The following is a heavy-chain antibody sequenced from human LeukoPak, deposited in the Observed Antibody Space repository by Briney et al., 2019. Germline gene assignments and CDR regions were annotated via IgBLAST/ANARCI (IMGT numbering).Heavy chain of an antibody. CDR2: INHSGST. CDR1: GFTFSSYA. D-gene: IGHD2-21*02. V-gene: IGHV4-34*01. Sequence: PGGSLRLSCAASGFTFSSYAMSWIRQPPGKGLEWIGEINHSGSTNYNPSLKSRVTISVDTSKNQFSLKLSSVTAADTAVYYCARGSVVTPGDDYWGQGTLVTVSS. CDR3: ARGSVVTPGDDY. J-gene: IGHJ4*02.